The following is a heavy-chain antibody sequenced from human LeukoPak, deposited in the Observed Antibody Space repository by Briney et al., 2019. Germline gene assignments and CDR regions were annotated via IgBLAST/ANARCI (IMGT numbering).Heavy chain of an antibody. CDR2: ISAYNGNT. CDR3: ARVDPYYYYMDV. J-gene: IGHJ6*03. CDR1: GYTLTSYG. V-gene: IGHV1-18*01. D-gene: IGHD3/OR15-3a*01. Sequence: ASVKVSCKASGYTLTSYGISWVRQAPGQGLEWMGWISAYNGNTNYAQKLQGRVTMTTDTSTSTAYMELRSLRSDDTAVYYCARVDPYYYYMDVWGKGTTVTVSS.